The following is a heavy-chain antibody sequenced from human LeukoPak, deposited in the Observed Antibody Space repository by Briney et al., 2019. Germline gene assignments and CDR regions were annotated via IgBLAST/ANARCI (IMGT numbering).Heavy chain of an antibody. CDR3: ASSRARDDFDI. CDR1: GYTFTTYA. V-gene: IGHV7-4-1*02. J-gene: IGHJ3*02. Sequence: ASVKVSCKASGYTFTTYAMHWVRRAPGQGLEWLGWINTDTGNPTYAQGLTGRFVFSLDTSVSTAYLQISSLKAEDTAVYYCASSRARDDFDIWGQGTMVTVSS. D-gene: IGHD3-10*01. CDR2: INTDTGNP.